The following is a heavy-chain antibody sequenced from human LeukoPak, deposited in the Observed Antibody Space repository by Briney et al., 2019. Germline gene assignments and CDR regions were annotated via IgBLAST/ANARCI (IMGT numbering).Heavy chain of an antibody. Sequence: PGGSLRLSCAASGFTFSSYGMHWVRQAPGKGLEWVAVISYDGSNKYYADSVKGRFTISRDNSKNTLYLQMNSLRAEDTAVYYCARDVYYDYVWGSYRPGVFDYWGQGTLVTVSS. CDR1: GFTFSSYG. CDR3: ARDVYYDYVWGSYRPGVFDY. CDR2: ISYDGSNK. D-gene: IGHD3-16*02. J-gene: IGHJ4*02. V-gene: IGHV3-30*03.